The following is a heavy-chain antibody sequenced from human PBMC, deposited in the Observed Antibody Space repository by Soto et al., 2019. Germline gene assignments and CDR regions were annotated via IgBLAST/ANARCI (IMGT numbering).Heavy chain of an antibody. CDR1: GGSISSYY. CDR2: IYYSGST. Sequence: SETLSLTCTVSGGSISSYYWSWIRQPPGKGLEWIGYIYYSGSTSYNPSLKSRVTISVDTSKNQFSLKLSSVTAADTAVYYCAREPSIAARPSRFGYYYGMDVWGQGTTVTVSS. D-gene: IGHD6-6*01. V-gene: IGHV4-59*01. CDR3: AREPSIAARPSRFGYYYGMDV. J-gene: IGHJ6*02.